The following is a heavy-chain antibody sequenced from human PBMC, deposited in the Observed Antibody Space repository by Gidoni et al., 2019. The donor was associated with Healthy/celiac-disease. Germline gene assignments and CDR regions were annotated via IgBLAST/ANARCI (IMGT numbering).Heavy chain of an antibody. V-gene: IGHV1-69*06. J-gene: IGHJ4*02. CDR1: GGTFSSYA. D-gene: IGHD4-17*01. CDR2: IIPIFGTA. CDR3: ARESNPTVTTRYIDY. Sequence: QVQLVQSGAEVKKPGSSVKVSCKASGGTFSSYAIRWVRQAPGQGLEWMGGIIPIFGTANYAQKFQGRVTITADKTTSTAYMELSSLRSEDTAVYYCARESNPTVTTRYIDYWGQGTLVTVSS.